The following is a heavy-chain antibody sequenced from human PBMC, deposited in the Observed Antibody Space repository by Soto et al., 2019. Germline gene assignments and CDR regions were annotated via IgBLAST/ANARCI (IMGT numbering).Heavy chain of an antibody. CDR1: GGTFSSYT. J-gene: IGHJ5*02. CDR2: IIPILGIA. Sequence: ASVKVSCKASGGTFSSYTISWVRQAPGQGLEWMGRIIPILGIANYAQKFQGRVTITADKSTSTAYMELSSLRSEDTAVYYCARVPDYDILTGYHGVWFDPWGQGTLVTVSS. V-gene: IGHV1-69*02. CDR3: ARVPDYDILTGYHGVWFDP. D-gene: IGHD3-9*01.